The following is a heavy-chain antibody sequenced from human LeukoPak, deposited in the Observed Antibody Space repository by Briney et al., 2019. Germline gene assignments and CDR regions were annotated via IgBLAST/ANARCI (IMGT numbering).Heavy chain of an antibody. D-gene: IGHD3-22*01. V-gene: IGHV4-59*01. CDR1: GGSISSYY. Sequence: PSETLSLTCTVSGGSISSYYWSWIRQPPGKGLEWIGYIYYSGSTNYNPSLKSRVTISVDTSKNQFSLKLSFVTAADTAVYYCARAWYYDSSGYYFGPNWFDPWGQGTLVTVSS. J-gene: IGHJ5*02. CDR2: IYYSGST. CDR3: ARAWYYDSSGYYFGPNWFDP.